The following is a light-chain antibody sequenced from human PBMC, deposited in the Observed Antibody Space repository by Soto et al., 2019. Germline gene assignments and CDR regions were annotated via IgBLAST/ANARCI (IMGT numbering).Light chain of an antibody. J-gene: IGKJ2*01. CDR3: QQYNSYSPYT. V-gene: IGKV1-5*03. CDR1: QSISRW. Sequence: DIQMTQSPSTLSASVGDRVTITCRARQSISRWLAWYHQKPGKAPKLLIYKASSLESGVPSRFSGSGSGTEFTLTISSLQPDDFATYYCQQYNSYSPYTFGQGTKLEIK. CDR2: KAS.